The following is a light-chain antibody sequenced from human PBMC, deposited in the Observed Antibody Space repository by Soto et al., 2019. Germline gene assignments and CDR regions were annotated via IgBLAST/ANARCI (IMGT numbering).Light chain of an antibody. J-gene: IGLJ1*01. CDR3: CSFTTSSTLV. Sequence: SALAQPASVSGSPGQSITISCTGTSSDVGTYNHVSWYQQHPGKAPQLSIYAVSNRPSVLSNRFSASTSGNKASLTISGLQAEDEADYYCCSFTTSSTLVFGTGTKGTVL. CDR2: AVS. V-gene: IGLV2-14*01. CDR1: SSDVGTYNH.